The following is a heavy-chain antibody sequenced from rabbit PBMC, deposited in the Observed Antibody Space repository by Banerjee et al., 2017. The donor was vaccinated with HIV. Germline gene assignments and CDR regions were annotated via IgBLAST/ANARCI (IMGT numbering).Heavy chain of an antibody. V-gene: IGHV1S40*01. CDR3: ARESSTAALDL. CDR2: IYRDYGTT. J-gene: IGHJ4*01. D-gene: IGHD1-1*01. Sequence: QSLEESGGDLVKPGASLTLTCTASRFTLSSYDISWVRQAPGKGLEWIAYIYRDYGTTDYASWVNGRFTVSLDNAQNTVFLQMTSLTAADTATYFCARESSTAALDLWGPGTLVTV. CDR1: RFTLSSYD.